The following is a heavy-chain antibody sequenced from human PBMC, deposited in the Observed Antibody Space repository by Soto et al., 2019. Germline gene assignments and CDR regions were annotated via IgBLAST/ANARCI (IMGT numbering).Heavy chain of an antibody. V-gene: IGHV1-58*01. Sequence: KVSCKASGFTFTSSAVQWVRQARGQRLEWIGWIVVGSGNTNYAQKFQERVTITRDMSTSTAYMELSSLRSEDTAGYYCAAADPYSPYYFGMDVWGQGTTVTVSS. J-gene: IGHJ6*02. CDR2: IVVGSGNT. CDR1: GFTFTSSA. D-gene: IGHD4-4*01. CDR3: AAADPYSPYYFGMDV.